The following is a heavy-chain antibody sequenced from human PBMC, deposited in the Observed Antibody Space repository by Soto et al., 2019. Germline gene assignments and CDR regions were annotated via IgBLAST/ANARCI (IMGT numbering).Heavy chain of an antibody. CDR2: TSVGGGST. Sequence: EVQLLESGGGLVQPGGSLRLSCAASGFTFSRYAMSWVRQAPGKGLEWVSATSVGGGSTYYADSVKGRLTISRDNSKKTLYLQMSSLRADDSAVYFCARGSKDSYPGSRIFDFWGRGTLVTVSS. V-gene: IGHV3-23*01. J-gene: IGHJ4*02. CDR3: ARGSKDSYPGSRIFDF. CDR1: GFTFSRYA. D-gene: IGHD3-10*01.